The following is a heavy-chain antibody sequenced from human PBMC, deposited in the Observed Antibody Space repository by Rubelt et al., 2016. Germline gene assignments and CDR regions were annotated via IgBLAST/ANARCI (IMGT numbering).Heavy chain of an antibody. CDR3: ARDGLSFEGVEWELLRSTR. CDR2: TQYSGST. D-gene: IGHD1-26*01. Sequence: GVEWIGSTQYSGSTYYNAVLKSRATISVDTSKNQFSLKLSSVTAADTAVYYCARDGLSFEGVEWELLRSTRWGQGTLVTVSS. V-gene: IGHV4-39*07. J-gene: IGHJ4*02.